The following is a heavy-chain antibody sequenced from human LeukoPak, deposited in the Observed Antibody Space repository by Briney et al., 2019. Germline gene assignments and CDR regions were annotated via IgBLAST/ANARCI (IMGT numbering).Heavy chain of an antibody. D-gene: IGHD4-23*01. J-gene: IGHJ5*02. Sequence: ASVKVSCKASGYTFTSYAFNRVRQATGQGLEWIGWMKPNTGDAGYAQKFQGRVTMTRDTSISTAYLELSSLTSEDTAVYYCARDYGGNSGWFDPWGQGTLVIVSS. V-gene: IGHV1-8*01. CDR3: ARDYGGNSGWFDP. CDR2: MKPNTGDA. CDR1: GYTFTSYA.